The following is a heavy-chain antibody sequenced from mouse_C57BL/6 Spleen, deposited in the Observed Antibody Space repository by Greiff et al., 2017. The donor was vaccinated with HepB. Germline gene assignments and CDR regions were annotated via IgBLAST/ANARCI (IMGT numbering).Heavy chain of an antibody. CDR2: IDPENGDT. D-gene: IGHD2-3*01. CDR1: GFNIKDDY. CDR3: TTSGDGYCGY. J-gene: IGHJ2*01. V-gene: IGHV14-4*01. Sequence: EVQLQQSGAELVRPGASVKLSCTASGFNIKDDYMHWVKQRPEQGLEWIGRIDPENGDTEYASKFQGKATITADTSSNTAYLQLSSLTSEDTAFYYCTTSGDGYCGYWGQGTTLTVSS.